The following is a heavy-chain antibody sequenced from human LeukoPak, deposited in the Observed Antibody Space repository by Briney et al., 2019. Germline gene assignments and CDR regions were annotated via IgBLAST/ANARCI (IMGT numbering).Heavy chain of an antibody. D-gene: IGHD3-22*01. CDR2: ISDTSSYI. CDR1: GSTFSTYG. V-gene: IGHV3-21*01. Sequence: GGSLRLSCAASGSTFSTYGMNWVRQPPGKGLEWVSSISDTSSYIYYADSVKGRFTISRDNAKNSLHLQMNSLRAEDTAVYYCASTGVSNYYDSSGYLNWGQGTLVTVSS. CDR3: ASTGVSNYYDSSGYLN. J-gene: IGHJ4*02.